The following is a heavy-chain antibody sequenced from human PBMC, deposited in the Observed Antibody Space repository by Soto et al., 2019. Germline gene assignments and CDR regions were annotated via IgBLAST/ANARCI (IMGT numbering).Heavy chain of an antibody. J-gene: IGHJ6*02. V-gene: IGHV3-53*01. D-gene: IGHD6-13*01. CDR1: GFIVSSNY. CDR3: ARNSSPGGMDV. Sequence: GSLRLSCAASGFIVSSNYMSWVRQAPGKGLEWVSVISSGDDTYYADSMKGRLTISRDNSKNEVYLQMDNLRAEDTAVYYCARNSSPGGMDVWGQGTTVTVSS. CDR2: ISSGDDT.